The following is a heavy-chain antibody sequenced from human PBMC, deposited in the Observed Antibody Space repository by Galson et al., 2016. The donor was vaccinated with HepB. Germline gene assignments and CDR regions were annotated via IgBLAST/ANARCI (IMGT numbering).Heavy chain of an antibody. CDR1: GYTFTDFG. J-gene: IGHJ6*02. CDR2: ISTHNGNT. V-gene: IGHV1-18*01. Sequence: SVKVSCKASGYTFTDFGLSWVRQAPGQGLEWMGRISTHNGNTHYAQKVQGRVTMTTDTSTSTAYMELRSLTSDDTAVYYCAKDGGYCSGGTCFYYAMDVWGPGTTVTVSS. D-gene: IGHD2-15*01. CDR3: AKDGGYCSGGTCFYYAMDV.